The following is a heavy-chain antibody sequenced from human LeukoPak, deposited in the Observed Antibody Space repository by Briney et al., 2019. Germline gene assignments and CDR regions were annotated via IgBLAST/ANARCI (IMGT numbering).Heavy chain of an antibody. J-gene: IGHJ4*02. CDR1: GFIFSTFG. Sequence: GGSLRLSCAASGFIFSTFGMHWVRQAPGKGLEWVAFIQFDGSDEHYADSVKGRFTISRDNAKNSLYLQMNSLRAEDTAVYYCATESGTYSGTCFDYWGQGTLVTVSS. CDR2: IQFDGSDE. V-gene: IGHV3-30*02. CDR3: ATESGTYSGTCFDY. D-gene: IGHD1-26*01.